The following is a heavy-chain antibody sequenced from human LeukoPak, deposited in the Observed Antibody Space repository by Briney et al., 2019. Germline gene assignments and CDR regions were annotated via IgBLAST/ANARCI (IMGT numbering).Heavy chain of an antibody. CDR1: GYTFTSYG. CDR3: ARVPYYDSSGYRLDYYYYMDV. CDR2: ISAYNGNT. D-gene: IGHD3-22*01. Sequence: ASVTVSCKASGYTFTSYGISWVRQAPGQGLEWMGWISAYNGNTNYAQKLQGRVTMTTDTSTSTAYMELRSLRSDDTAVYYCARVPYYDSSGYRLDYYYYMDVWGKGTTVTVSS. V-gene: IGHV1-18*01. J-gene: IGHJ6*03.